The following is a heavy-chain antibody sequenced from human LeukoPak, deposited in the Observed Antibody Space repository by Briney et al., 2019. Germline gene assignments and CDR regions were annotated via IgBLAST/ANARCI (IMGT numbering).Heavy chain of an antibody. V-gene: IGHV3-30*02. J-gene: IGHJ4*02. CDR1: GFTFSSYG. CDR3: AKDRVGWEYYFDY. D-gene: IGHD1-26*01. CDR2: IRYDGSNK. Sequence: GGSLRLSCAASGFTFSSYGMHWVRRAPGKGLEWVAFIRYDGSNKYYADSVKGPFTISRDNSKNTLYLQMNSLRAEDTAVYYCAKDRVGWEYYFDYWGQGTLVTVSS.